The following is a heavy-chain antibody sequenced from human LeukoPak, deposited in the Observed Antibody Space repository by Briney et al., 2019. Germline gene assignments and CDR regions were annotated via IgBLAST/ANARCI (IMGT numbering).Heavy chain of an antibody. CDR1: GFTLGSIV. D-gene: IGHD1-1*01. CDR2: VRSNGDTT. V-gene: IGHV3-23*01. CDR3: AKGQELDDVVFES. Sequence: GGSLRLSRAASGFTLGSIVMTWVRQAPGKGREWGSTVRSNGDTTYNADSVKGRFTISRDNSKNTVYLEMKSLRVEDTAIYYCAKGQELDDVVFESWGQGTLVTVSS. J-gene: IGHJ4*02.